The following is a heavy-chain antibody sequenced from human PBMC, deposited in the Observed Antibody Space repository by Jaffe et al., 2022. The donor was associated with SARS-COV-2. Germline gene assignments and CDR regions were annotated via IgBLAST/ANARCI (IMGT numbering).Heavy chain of an antibody. CDR1: GGSISSGSYY. V-gene: IGHV4-61*02. CDR3: ARGAEKYRDPPNGMDV. Sequence: QVQLQESGPGLVKPSQTLSLTCTVSGGSISSGSYYWSWIRQPAGKGLEWIGRIYTSGSTNYNPSLKSRVTISVDTSKNQFSLKLSSVTAADTAVYYCARGAEKYRDPPNGMDVWGQGTTVTVSS. CDR2: IYTSGST. J-gene: IGHJ6*02. D-gene: IGHD5-18*01.